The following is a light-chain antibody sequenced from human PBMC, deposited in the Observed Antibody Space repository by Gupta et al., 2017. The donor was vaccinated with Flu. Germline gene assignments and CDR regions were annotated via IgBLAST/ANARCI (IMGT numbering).Light chain of an antibody. V-gene: IGKV3-15*01. CDR1: ETVSDN. CDR3: QQYNIWPLWT. J-gene: IGKJ1*01. CDR2: RAS. Sequence: ATLSVSPGERATLSCRASETVSDNLAWYQQKPGQSPRLLIYRASTRDTGIPARFSGSGSGTEFTLTISSRQSEDFAIYYCQQYNIWPLWTFGQGTKVEIK.